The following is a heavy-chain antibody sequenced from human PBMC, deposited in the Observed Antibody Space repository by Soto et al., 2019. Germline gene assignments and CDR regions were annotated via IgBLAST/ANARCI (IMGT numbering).Heavy chain of an antibody. CDR2: ISSSGSTI. D-gene: IGHD5-18*01. CDR3: ARDLGYNNGHPFDY. V-gene: IGHV3-48*03. CDR1: GFTFSSYE. J-gene: IGHJ4*02. Sequence: GSLRLSSAASGFTFSSYEMNWVRQAPGKGLEWVSYISSSGSTIYYADSMKGRSTISRENAKNSLYLQMNTLRAEDTAVYYCARDLGYNNGHPFDYGGRGTLVPVAS.